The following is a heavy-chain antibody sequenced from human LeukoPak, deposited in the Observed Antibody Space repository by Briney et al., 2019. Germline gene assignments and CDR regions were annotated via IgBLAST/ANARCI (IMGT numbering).Heavy chain of an antibody. CDR3: ARDPIRAVTTSGKVAY. Sequence: GGSLRLSCAASGFTVSSNYMSWVRQAPGKGLEWVSVIYSGGSTYYADSVKGRFTISRDNSKNTLYLQMNSLRAEDTAVYYCARDPIRAVTTSGKVAYWGQGTLVTVSS. J-gene: IGHJ4*02. D-gene: IGHD4-17*01. CDR2: IYSGGST. V-gene: IGHV3-66*01. CDR1: GFTVSSNY.